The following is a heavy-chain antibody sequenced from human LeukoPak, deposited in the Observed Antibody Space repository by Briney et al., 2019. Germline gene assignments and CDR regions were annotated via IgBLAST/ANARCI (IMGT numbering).Heavy chain of an antibody. CDR2: INAGNGNT. V-gene: IGHV1-3*01. D-gene: IGHD3-3*01. Sequence: GASVKVSCKASGYTFTGYAMHWVRQAPGQRLEWMGWINAGNGNTKYSQKFQGRVTITRDTSASTAYMELSSLRSEDTAVYYCARTEADDFWSGYPFDYWGQGTLVTVSS. CDR3: ARTEADDFWSGYPFDY. J-gene: IGHJ4*02. CDR1: GYTFTGYA.